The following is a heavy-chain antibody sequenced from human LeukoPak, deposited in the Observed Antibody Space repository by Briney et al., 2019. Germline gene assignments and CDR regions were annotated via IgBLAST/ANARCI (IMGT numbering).Heavy chain of an antibody. Sequence: PGGSLRLSCAASGFTFSSYAMSWVRQIPGRGLECVSAISGSGGSTYYADSVKGRFTISRDNSKNTLYLQMNSLRAEDKALYYCAKLSSRGIASAGIDYWGQGTLVTVSS. CDR2: ISGSGGST. CDR1: GFTFSSYA. V-gene: IGHV3-23*01. CDR3: AKLSSRGIASAGIDY. J-gene: IGHJ4*02. D-gene: IGHD6-13*01.